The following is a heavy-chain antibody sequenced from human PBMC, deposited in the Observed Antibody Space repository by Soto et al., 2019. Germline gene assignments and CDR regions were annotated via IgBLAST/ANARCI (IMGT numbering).Heavy chain of an antibody. J-gene: IGHJ4*02. Sequence: GASVKVSCKASGYTFTTHVMHWVRQAPGQRLEWMGWVTGGNGNTKYSQKFQGRVTITADKSTSTAYMELSSLRSEDTAVYYCARVGYSSGWLHDYWGQGTLVTVSS. CDR3: ARVGYSSGWLHDY. V-gene: IGHV1-3*01. CDR1: GYTFTTHV. CDR2: VTGGNGNT. D-gene: IGHD6-19*01.